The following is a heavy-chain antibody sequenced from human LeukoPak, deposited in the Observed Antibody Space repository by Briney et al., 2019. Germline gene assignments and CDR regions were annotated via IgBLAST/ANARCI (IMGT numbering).Heavy chain of an antibody. CDR2: ISYDGSGK. CDR3: ARGYYYDSSGCLFDY. J-gene: IGHJ4*02. D-gene: IGHD3-22*01. Sequence: GGSLRLSCAASGFTFSSYALHWVRQAPGKGLEWVALISYDGSGKYYADSVKGRFTISRDNSKNTLYLQMNSLRPEDTAVYYCARGYYYDSSGCLFDYWGQGTLVTVSS. CDR1: GFTFSSYA. V-gene: IGHV3-30*04.